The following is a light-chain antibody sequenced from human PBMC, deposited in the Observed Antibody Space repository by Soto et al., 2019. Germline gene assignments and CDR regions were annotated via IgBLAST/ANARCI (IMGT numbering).Light chain of an antibody. J-gene: IGKJ1*01. CDR1: QRISSY. Sequence: DIQMNQSPSSLFASVGDRVTITCRASQRISSYLNWYQQKPGKAPTLLIYAASSLQSGVPSRFSGSGSWTDFTLTISSLQPEDFATYDCQQSYSTPPTFGQGTNVEIK. CDR3: QQSYSTPPT. V-gene: IGKV1-39*01. CDR2: AAS.